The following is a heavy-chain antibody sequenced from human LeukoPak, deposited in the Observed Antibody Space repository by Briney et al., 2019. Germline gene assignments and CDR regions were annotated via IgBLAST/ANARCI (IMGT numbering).Heavy chain of an antibody. CDR2: ISSSSSYI. CDR1: GFTFSSYS. Sequence: PGGSQRLSCAASGFTFSSYSMNWVRQAPGKGLEWVSSISSSSSYIYYADSVKGRFTISRDNAKNSLYLQMNSLRAEDTAVYYCASNTYGDYVGWFDPWGQGTLVTVSS. J-gene: IGHJ5*02. V-gene: IGHV3-21*01. D-gene: IGHD4-17*01. CDR3: ASNTYGDYVGWFDP.